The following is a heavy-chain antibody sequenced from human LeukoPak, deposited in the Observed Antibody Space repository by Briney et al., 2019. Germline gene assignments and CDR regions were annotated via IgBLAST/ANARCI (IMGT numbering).Heavy chain of an antibody. Sequence: ASVKVSCKASGYTFTGYYINWVRQAPGQGLEWMGWINPNSGGPNYAQKFQGRVTMTRDTSINTAYMELSRLRSDDTAVYYCARDHGSESYFAYWGQGSLVTVSS. CDR3: ARDHGSESYFAY. D-gene: IGHD3-10*01. J-gene: IGHJ4*02. V-gene: IGHV1-2*02. CDR1: GYTFTGYY. CDR2: INPNSGGP.